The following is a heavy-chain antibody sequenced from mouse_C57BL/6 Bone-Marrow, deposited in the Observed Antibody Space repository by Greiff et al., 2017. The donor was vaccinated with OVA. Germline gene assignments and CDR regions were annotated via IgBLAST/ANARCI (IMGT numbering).Heavy chain of an antibody. V-gene: IGHV1-69*01. Sequence: QVQLQQPGAELVMPGASVKLSCKASGYTFTSYWMHWVKQRPGQGLEWIGEIDPSDSYTNYNQKFKGKSTLTVDKSSSTAYMPLSSLTSEDSAVYYGARDYYGSSPAWFAYWGQGTLVTVSA. CDR2: IDPSDSYT. CDR3: ARDYYGSSPAWFAY. D-gene: IGHD1-1*01. J-gene: IGHJ3*01. CDR1: GYTFTSYW.